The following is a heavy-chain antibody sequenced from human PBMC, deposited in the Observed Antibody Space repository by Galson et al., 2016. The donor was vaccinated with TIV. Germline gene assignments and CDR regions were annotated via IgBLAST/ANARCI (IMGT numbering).Heavy chain of an antibody. V-gene: IGHV3-48*03. Sequence: SLRLSCAASGFTFSSYEMNWVRQAPGKGLEWVSYIIESGRSTYYADSVKGRFSISRDNAKNSLYLQMSSLRAEDTAVYYWARGRGYCDTTSCYVDYWGQGTLVTVSS. CDR2: IIESGRST. J-gene: IGHJ4*02. CDR1: GFTFSSYE. D-gene: IGHD2-2*01. CDR3: ARGRGYCDTTSCYVDY.